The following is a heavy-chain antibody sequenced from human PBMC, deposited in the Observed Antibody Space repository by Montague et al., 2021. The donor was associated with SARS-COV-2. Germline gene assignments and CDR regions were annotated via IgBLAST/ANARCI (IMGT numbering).Heavy chain of an antibody. J-gene: IGHJ4*02. CDR3: ARHYDHSSRVDS. D-gene: IGHD3-16*01. CDR1: GGSISSDY. CDR2: VYYGGNT. Sequence: SETLSLTCTVSGGSISSDYWTWIRQPPGKGLKWIGFVYYGGNTYYNPSHRGRVTISVDTSSNHFSLTRSSVTAADTAIYYCARHYDHSSRVDSWGQGTLVTVSS. V-gene: IGHV4-59*08.